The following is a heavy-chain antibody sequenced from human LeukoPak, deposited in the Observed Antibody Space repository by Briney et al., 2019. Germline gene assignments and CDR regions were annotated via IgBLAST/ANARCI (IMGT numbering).Heavy chain of an antibody. CDR1: GGSFSGYY. CDR2: INESGST. Sequence: SQTLSLTCDVYGGSFSGYYWNWIRQPPGKGREWVGEINESGSTNQNPSLKSRVTISVDTSKNQFPLKLGSVNAGDTAVYYCARGRRILWFGELLFDAFDIWGQGTMVTVSS. D-gene: IGHD3-10*01. V-gene: IGHV4-34*01. CDR3: ARGRRILWFGELLFDAFDI. J-gene: IGHJ3*02.